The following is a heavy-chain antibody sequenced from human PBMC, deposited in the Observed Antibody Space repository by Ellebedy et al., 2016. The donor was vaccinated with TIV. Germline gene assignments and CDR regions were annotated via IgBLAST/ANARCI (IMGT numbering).Heavy chain of an antibody. D-gene: IGHD5-18*01. CDR3: ARDLTAMVTMTY. J-gene: IGHJ4*02. CDR2: ISPYDDNT. Sequence: AASVKVSCKTSRYTFTTYAITWVRQAPGQGLEWMGRISPYDDNTNYAQEFQGRVTMTTDTSTNTAYIELSSLRSDDTAVYYCARDLTAMVTMTYWGQGTLVTVSS. CDR1: RYTFTTYA. V-gene: IGHV1-18*01.